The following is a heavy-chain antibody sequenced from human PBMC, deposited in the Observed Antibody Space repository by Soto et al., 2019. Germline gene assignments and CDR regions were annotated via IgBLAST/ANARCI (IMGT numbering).Heavy chain of an antibody. Sequence: PGGSLRLSCAASGFTFDDYAMHWVRQAPGKGLEWVSGISWNSGSIGYADSVKGRFTISRDNAKSTLHLQMNSLRADDTAVYYCVKRNCGNCPWSSWGQGTLVTSPQ. J-gene: IGHJ4*02. V-gene: IGHV3-9*01. D-gene: IGHD2-21*01. CDR3: VKRNCGNCPWSS. CDR1: GFTFDDYA. CDR2: ISWNSGSI.